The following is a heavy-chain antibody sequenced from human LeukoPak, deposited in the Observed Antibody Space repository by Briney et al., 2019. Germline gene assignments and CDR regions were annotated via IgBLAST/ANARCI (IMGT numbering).Heavy chain of an antibody. Sequence: PETLSLTCAVYGGSFSGYYWSWIRQPPGKGLEWIGGIYPSGSTNYNPSLKSRVTMSVDTSKNQFSLKLSSVTAADTAVYYCARDYRGSDYYFDYWGQGTLVTV. J-gene: IGHJ4*02. D-gene: IGHD1-26*01. CDR3: ARDYRGSDYYFDY. CDR1: GGSFSGYY. CDR2: IYPSGST. V-gene: IGHV4-34*01.